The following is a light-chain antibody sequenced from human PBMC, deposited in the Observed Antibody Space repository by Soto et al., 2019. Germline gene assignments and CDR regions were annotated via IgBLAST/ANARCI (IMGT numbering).Light chain of an antibody. Sequence: QSVLTQPPSVSGAPGQRVTLSCTGSNSNIGAGYDVHWYRHLPGAAPKLLIYGNSNRPSGVPDRFSGSKSGTSASLAITGLQAEDEADYYCQSYDSSLSGLIFGGGTKLTVL. V-gene: IGLV1-40*01. CDR2: GNS. CDR3: QSYDSSLSGLI. CDR1: NSNIGAGYD. J-gene: IGLJ2*01.